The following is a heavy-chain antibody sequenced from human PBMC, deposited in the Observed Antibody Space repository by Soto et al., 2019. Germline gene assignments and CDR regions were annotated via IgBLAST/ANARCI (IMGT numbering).Heavy chain of an antibody. CDR1: GGTFSSYA. Sequence: GASVKVSCKASGGTFSSYAISWVRQAPGQGLEWMGGIIPIFGTANYAQKFQGRVTITADESTSTAYMELSSLRSEDTAVYYCARAGGGYCISTSCQYYYYYGMDVWGQGTSLTVSS. CDR3: ARAGGGYCISTSCQYYYYYGMDV. CDR2: IIPIFGTA. V-gene: IGHV1-69*13. D-gene: IGHD2-2*01. J-gene: IGHJ6*02.